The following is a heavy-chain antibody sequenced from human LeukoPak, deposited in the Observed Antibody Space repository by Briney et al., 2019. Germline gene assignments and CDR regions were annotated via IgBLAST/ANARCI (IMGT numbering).Heavy chain of an antibody. J-gene: IGHJ4*02. Sequence: QPGRSLRLSCAASGFPFSGYGMHWVRQAPGKGLEWVAGVTSDGGDQYSADSVKGRFTVSRDTSQNTFYLQMTSLTAEDTAAYYCTRASRFRSPGMFDYWGQGTLVTVSS. D-gene: IGHD3-10*02. CDR1: GFPFSGYG. CDR3: TRASRFRSPGMFDY. CDR2: VTSDGGDQ. V-gene: IGHV3-30*03.